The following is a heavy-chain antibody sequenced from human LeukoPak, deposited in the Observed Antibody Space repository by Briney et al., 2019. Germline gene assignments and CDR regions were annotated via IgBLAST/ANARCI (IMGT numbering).Heavy chain of an antibody. CDR1: GGSITSYY. Sequence: SETLSLTCTVSGGSITSYYWRWIRQPPGKGLEWIGYIYYSGGTNYNPSLKSRVTISVDTSKNQFSLKLSPVTAADTAVYYCARERGIKSFDPWGQGTLVTVSS. V-gene: IGHV4-59*01. CDR2: IYYSGGT. D-gene: IGHD3-16*01. J-gene: IGHJ5*02. CDR3: ARERGIKSFDP.